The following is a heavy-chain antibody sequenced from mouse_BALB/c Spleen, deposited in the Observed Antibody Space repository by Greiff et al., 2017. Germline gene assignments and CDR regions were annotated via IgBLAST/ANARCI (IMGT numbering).Heavy chain of an antibody. V-gene: IGHV5-4*02. CDR3: ARAGLSYWYFDV. CDR1: GFTFSDYY. J-gene: IGHJ1*01. Sequence: EVQGVESGGGLVKPGGSLKLSCAASGFTFSDYYMYWVRQTPEKRLEWVATISDGGSYTYYPDSVKGRFTISRDNAKNNLYLQMSSLKSEDTAMYYCARAGLSYWYFDVWGAGTTVTVSS. D-gene: IGHD3-3*01. CDR2: ISDGGSYT.